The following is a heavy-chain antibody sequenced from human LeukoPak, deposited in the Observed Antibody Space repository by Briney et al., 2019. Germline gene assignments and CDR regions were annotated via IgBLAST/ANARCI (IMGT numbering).Heavy chain of an antibody. J-gene: IGHJ4*02. CDR3: ARDADGDYAFDY. Sequence: GGSLRLSCAASGVTFSSYVMHWVRQAPGKGLEWVAVIWYDGSNKYYADSVKGRFTISRDNSKNTLYLQMNSLRAEDTAVYYCARDADGDYAFDYWGQGTLVTVSS. D-gene: IGHD4-17*01. CDR1: GVTFSSYV. V-gene: IGHV3-33*01. CDR2: IWYDGSNK.